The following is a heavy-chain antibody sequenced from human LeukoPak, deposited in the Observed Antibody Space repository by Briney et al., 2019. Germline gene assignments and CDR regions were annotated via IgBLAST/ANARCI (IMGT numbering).Heavy chain of an antibody. Sequence: PGGSLRLSCAASGFTFSSYGMHWVRQAPGKGLEWVAVISYDGSNKYYADSVKGRFTISRDNSKNTLYLQMNSLRAEDTAVYYCARGLHYLILVATMGAEYFQHWGQGTLVTVSS. CDR2: ISYDGSNK. D-gene: IGHD5-12*01. CDR1: GFTFSSYG. CDR3: ARGLHYLILVATMGAEYFQH. J-gene: IGHJ1*01. V-gene: IGHV3-30*03.